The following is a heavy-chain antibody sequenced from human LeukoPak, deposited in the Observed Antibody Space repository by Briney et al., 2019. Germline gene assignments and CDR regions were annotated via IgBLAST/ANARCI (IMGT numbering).Heavy chain of an antibody. Sequence: GGSLRLSCAASGFTFSSYAMSWVRQAPGKGLEWVSATSGSGGSTYYADSVKGRFTISRDNSKNTLYLQMNSLRAEDTAVYYCAIFRGAYSSSWITGREYFQHWGQGTLVTVSS. CDR3: AIFRGAYSSSWITGREYFQH. D-gene: IGHD6-13*01. J-gene: IGHJ1*01. V-gene: IGHV3-23*01. CDR1: GFTFSSYA. CDR2: TSGSGGST.